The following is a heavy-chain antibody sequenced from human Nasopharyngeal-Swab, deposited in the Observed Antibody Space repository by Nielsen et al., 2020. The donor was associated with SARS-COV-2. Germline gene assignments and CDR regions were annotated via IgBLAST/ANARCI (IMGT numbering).Heavy chain of an antibody. CDR2: ITSGSSYI. V-gene: IGHV3-21*01. J-gene: IGHJ3*02. CDR3: ARGYDFRSGSNAFDI. Sequence: GESLKISCAASGFTFSSYSMNWVRQAPRKGLEWVSSITSGSSYIYYADSVKGRFTISRDNAKNSLFLQMNSLRAEDTAVYYCARGYDFRSGSNAFDIWGQGTMVTVSS. D-gene: IGHD3-3*01. CDR1: GFTFSSYS.